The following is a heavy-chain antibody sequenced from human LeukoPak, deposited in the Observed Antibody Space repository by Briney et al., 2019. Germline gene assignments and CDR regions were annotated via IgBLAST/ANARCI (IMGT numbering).Heavy chain of an antibody. CDR2: ISGSGGSI. V-gene: IGHV3-23*01. CDR1: GFTFSSYA. Sequence: GGSLRLSCAASGFTFSSYAMSWVRQAPGKGLEWVSAISGSGGSIYYADSVKGRFTISRDNSKNTLYLQMNSLRAEDTAVYYCAKDGSCSSTSCYLGYWGQGTLVTVSS. D-gene: IGHD2-2*01. J-gene: IGHJ4*02. CDR3: AKDGSCSSTSCYLGY.